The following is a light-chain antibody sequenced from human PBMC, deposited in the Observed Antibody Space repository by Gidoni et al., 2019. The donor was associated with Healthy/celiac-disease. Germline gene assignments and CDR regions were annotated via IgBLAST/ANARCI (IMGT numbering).Light chain of an antibody. CDR2: GAS. Sequence: EIVLTQSPGTLSLSPGERATLSCRASQSVSSSYLAWYQQKPGQAPRLLIYGASSRATGIPDRLSGSGSGTDFTLTISRLETEDFAVYYCKQYGSSPGTFGQGTKLEIK. CDR1: QSVSSSY. CDR3: KQYGSSPGT. V-gene: IGKV3-20*01. J-gene: IGKJ2*01.